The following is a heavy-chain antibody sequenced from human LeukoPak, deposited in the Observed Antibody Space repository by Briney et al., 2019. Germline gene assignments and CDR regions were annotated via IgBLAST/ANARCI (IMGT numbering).Heavy chain of an antibody. CDR1: GFTLSSYW. CDR3: ARGRSSIVGATTCSY. V-gene: IGHV3-7*04. J-gene: IGHJ4*02. D-gene: IGHD1-26*01. Sequence: GGSLRLSCAASGFTLSSYWMSWVRQAPGKGLEWVANIKQDRSEKYYVDSVKGRFTISRDNAKNSLYLQMGSLRAEDAAVYYCARGRSSIVGATTCSYWGQGALVTVSS. CDR2: IKQDRSEK.